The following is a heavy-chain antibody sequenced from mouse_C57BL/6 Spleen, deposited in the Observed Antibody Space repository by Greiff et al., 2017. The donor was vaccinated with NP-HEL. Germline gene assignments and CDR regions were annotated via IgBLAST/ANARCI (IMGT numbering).Heavy chain of an antibody. D-gene: IGHD2-3*01. CDR3: ARYDGYSYAMDY. CDR1: GYTFTSYW. V-gene: IGHV1-55*01. Sequence: QVQLQQPGAELVKPGASVKMSCKASGYTFTSYWITWVKQRPGPGLEWIGDIYPGSGSTNYNEKFKSKATLTVDTSSSTAYMQLSSLTSEDSAVYYCARYDGYSYAMDYWGQGTSVTVSS. CDR2: IYPGSGST. J-gene: IGHJ4*01.